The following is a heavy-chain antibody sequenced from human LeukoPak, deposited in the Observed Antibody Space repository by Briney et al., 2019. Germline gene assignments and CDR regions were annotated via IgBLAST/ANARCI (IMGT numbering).Heavy chain of an antibody. CDR1: GGSISSYY. CDR2: IYYSGST. V-gene: IGHV4-59*01. Sequence: SETLSLTCTVSGGSISSYYWSWIRQPPGKGLEWIGYIYYSGSTNYNPSLKSRVTISVDTSKNQFSLKLSSVTAADTAVYYCARDRGWTTAYFDYWGQGTLVTVSS. J-gene: IGHJ4*02. CDR3: ARDRGWTTAYFDY. D-gene: IGHD6-19*01.